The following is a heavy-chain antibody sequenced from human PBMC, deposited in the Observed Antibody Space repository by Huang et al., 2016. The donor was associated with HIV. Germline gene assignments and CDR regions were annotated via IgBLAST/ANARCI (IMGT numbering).Heavy chain of an antibody. J-gene: IGHJ4*02. CDR3: ARGFQAKPGDY. CDR1: GFTFRSYW. V-gene: IGHV3-7*01. CDR2: INLDGSER. Sequence: EVHLVESGGGLVRPGRSLRLSCAASGFTFRSYWMNWVRQAPGRGVGWVGNINLDGSERFYVDSVRGRFTISRDNANNSVSLQLNSLKAEDTGVYYCARGFQAKPGDYWGQGTLVTVSS.